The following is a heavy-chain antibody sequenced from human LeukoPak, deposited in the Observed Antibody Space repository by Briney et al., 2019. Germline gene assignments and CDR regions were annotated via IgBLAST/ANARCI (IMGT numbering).Heavy chain of an antibody. CDR3: AIAVAVDY. J-gene: IGHJ4*02. CDR1: GFTVSTHY. CDR2: ISGSGGST. V-gene: IGHV3-23*01. Sequence: GGSLRLSCAASGFTVSTHYMSWVRQAPGKGLEWASAISGSGGSTYYADSVKGRFTISRDNSKNTLYLQMNSLRAEDTAVYYCAIAVAVDYWGQGTLVTVSS. D-gene: IGHD6-19*01.